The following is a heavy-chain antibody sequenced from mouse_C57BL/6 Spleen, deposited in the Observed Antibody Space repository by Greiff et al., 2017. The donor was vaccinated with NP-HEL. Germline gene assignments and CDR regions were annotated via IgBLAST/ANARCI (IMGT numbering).Heavy chain of an antibody. Sequence: QVQLQQPGAELVKPGASVKMSCKASGYTFTSYWITWVKQRPGQGLEWIGDIYPGSGSTNYNEKFKSKATLTVDKSSSTAYMQLSSLTSEDSAVYYCARGDMVTTGGFDYWGQGTTLTVSS. J-gene: IGHJ2*01. CDR2: IYPGSGST. D-gene: IGHD2-2*01. V-gene: IGHV1-55*01. CDR3: ARGDMVTTGGFDY. CDR1: GYTFTSYW.